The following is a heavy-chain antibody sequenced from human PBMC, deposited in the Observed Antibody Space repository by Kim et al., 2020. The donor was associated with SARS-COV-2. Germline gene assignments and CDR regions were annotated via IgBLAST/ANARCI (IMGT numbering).Heavy chain of an antibody. Sequence: ASVKVSCTASGYTFTSHGISWVRQAPGQGLEWVGWISTYYGNTNSAQKFQDRVTITTDASTSTAFLELRDLKSDDTAMYYCARDHLYRSGWSLLWGQGTLVTVSS. CDR2: ISTYYGNT. CDR3: ARDHLYRSGWSLL. J-gene: IGHJ4*02. V-gene: IGHV1-18*04. CDR1: GYTFTSHG. D-gene: IGHD6-19*01.